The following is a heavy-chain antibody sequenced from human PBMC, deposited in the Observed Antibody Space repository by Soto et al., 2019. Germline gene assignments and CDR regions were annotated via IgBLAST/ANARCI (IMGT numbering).Heavy chain of an antibody. CDR3: AKEKGYYDSSGFRPQDY. V-gene: IGHV3-30*18. CDR2: ISYDGSNK. J-gene: IGHJ4*02. Sequence: GGSLRLSCAASGFTFSSYGMHWVRQAPGKGLEWVAVISYDGSNKYYADSVKGRFTISRDNSKNTLYLQMNSLRAEDTAVYYCAKEKGYYDSSGFRPQDYWGQGTLVTVSS. CDR1: GFTFSSYG. D-gene: IGHD3-22*01.